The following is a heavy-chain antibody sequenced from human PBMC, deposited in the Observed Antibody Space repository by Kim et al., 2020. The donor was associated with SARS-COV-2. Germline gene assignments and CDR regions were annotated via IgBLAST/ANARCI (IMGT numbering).Heavy chain of an antibody. V-gene: IGHV4-39*01. CDR3: ARPRPGAAVHDAFDI. D-gene: IGHD6-13*01. J-gene: IGHJ3*02. Sequence: PSLKSRVTISVDTSKNQFSLKLSSVTAADTAVYYCARPRPGAAVHDAFDIWGQGTMVTVSS.